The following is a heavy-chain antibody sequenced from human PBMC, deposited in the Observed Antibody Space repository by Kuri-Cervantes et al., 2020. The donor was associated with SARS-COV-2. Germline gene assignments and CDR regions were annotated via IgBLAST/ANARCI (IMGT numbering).Heavy chain of an antibody. CDR1: GFTFSSYS. J-gene: IGHJ6*02. CDR2: ISSSSSYI. CDR3: AKAMTDDFWSTYGMDV. Sequence: GESLKISCAASGFTFSSYSMNWVRQAPGKGLEWVSSISSSSSYIYYADSVKGRFTISRDNSKNTLFLQMNTLRVEDTAIYYCAKAMTDDFWSTYGMDVWGQGTTVTVS. V-gene: IGHV3-21*04. D-gene: IGHD3-3*01.